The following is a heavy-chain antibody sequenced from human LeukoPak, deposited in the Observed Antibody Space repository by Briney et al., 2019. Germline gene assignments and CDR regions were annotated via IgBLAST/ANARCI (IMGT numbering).Heavy chain of an antibody. Sequence: SETLSLTCTVSGGSMRSYYWSWIRQPPGAGLEWIGYINYSGSTTYNPSLRSRVTMSIDTSKNQFSLKLASVTAADTAVYHCARGANYGDYGLDAFDVWCQGTMVTVSS. CDR2: INYSGST. CDR3: ARGANYGDYGLDAFDV. J-gene: IGHJ3*01. CDR1: GGSMRSYY. D-gene: IGHD4-17*01. V-gene: IGHV4-59*01.